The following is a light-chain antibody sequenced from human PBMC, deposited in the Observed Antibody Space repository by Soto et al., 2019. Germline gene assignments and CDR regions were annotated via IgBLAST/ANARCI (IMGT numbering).Light chain of an antibody. CDR2: EVS. J-gene: IGLJ2*01. CDR3: CSYAGGSTLV. CDR1: SSDVGSYNL. Sequence: QSVLTQPASVSGSPGQSITISCTGTSSDVGSYNLVSWYQQHPGKAPKLMIYEVSERPSGVSNRFSGSKSGNTASLTISGLQAEDEADYYCCSYAGGSTLVFGGGTKVTVL. V-gene: IGLV2-23*02.